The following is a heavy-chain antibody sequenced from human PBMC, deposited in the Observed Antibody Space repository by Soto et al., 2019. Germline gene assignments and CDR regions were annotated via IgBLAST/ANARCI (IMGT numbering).Heavy chain of an antibody. V-gene: IGHV5-51*01. Sequence: GESLKISCKGSGYSFTSYWIGWVRQMPGKGLEWMGIIYPGDSDTSYSPSFQGQVPISAAKSISPAYMQWSRLKGSDTAMYYWARQVQPGRSSASLSGYYYYYGMDVWGQGTTVTVSS. J-gene: IGHJ6*02. CDR1: GYSFTSYW. CDR2: IYPGDSDT. D-gene: IGHD6-6*01. CDR3: ARQVQPGRSSASLSGYYYYYGMDV.